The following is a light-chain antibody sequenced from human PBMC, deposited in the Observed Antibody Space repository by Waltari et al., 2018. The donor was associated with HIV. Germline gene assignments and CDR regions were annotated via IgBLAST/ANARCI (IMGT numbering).Light chain of an antibody. CDR2: AAS. J-gene: IGKJ5*01. Sequence: DIQLTQSPSFLSASVGDRVTINCRASRDIATYLVWYQQKPGKAPRRLLHAASTLQSGVPSRVGGSGSGTEFTLTLSSRQPEDFATYACQQLHTYPRTFAQGTRVEIE. CDR3: QQLHTYPRT. V-gene: IGKV1-9*01. CDR1: RDIATY.